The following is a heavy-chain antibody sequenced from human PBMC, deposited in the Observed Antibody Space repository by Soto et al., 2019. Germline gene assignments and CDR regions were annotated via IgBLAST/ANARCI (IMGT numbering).Heavy chain of an antibody. Sequence: EVQLVESGGGLVQPGGSLRLSCAASGFTVSSNYMSWVRQAPGKGLEWVSVIYSGGSTYYADSVKGRFTISRHNSKNKLYLQMNSLIAEDTAVYYCARELLWFGYMDVWGQGATVTGSS. V-gene: IGHV3-53*04. CDR2: IYSGGST. J-gene: IGHJ6*03. CDR1: GFTVSSNY. CDR3: ARELLWFGYMDV. D-gene: IGHD3-10*01.